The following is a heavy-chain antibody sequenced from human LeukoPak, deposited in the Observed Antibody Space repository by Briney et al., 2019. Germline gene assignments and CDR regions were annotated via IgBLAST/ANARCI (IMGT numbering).Heavy chain of an antibody. CDR1: GFTFSSYA. CDR2: ISGSGGST. Sequence: GGSLRLSCAASGFTFSSYAMSWVRQAPGKGLEWVSAISGSGGSTYYADSVKGRFTISRDNSKNTLYLQMNSLRAEDTAVYYCGTFVQLSRYYYGMDVWGQGTTVTVSS. D-gene: IGHD2-2*01. CDR3: GTFVQLSRYYYGMDV. J-gene: IGHJ6*02. V-gene: IGHV3-23*01.